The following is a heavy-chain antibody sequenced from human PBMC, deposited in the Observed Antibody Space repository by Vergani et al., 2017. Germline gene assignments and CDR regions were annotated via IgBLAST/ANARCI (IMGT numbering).Heavy chain of an antibody. CDR2: IIPFFGTA. V-gene: IGHV1-69*01. J-gene: IGHJ3*02. CDR3: ASFGGYSYGGDAFDI. Sequence: QVNLVQSGAAVEKPGSSVRVSCKASGGTVNSNTFIWVRQAPGQGLEYMGEIIPFFGTAYYAQKFQGRVTITADASTTTAYMELTDLRSEDTAIYYCASFGGYSYGGDAFDIWGQGTMVTVSS. D-gene: IGHD5-18*01. CDR1: GGTVNSNT.